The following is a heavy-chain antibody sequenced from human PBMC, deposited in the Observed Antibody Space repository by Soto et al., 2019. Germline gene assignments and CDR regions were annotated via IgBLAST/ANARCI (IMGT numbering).Heavy chain of an antibody. J-gene: IGHJ4*02. Sequence: SETLCLTCTVSGGSISSSSYYWGWIRQPPGKGLEWIGSIYYSGTTYYNPSLKSRVTISVDTSKNQFSLKLSSVTAADTAVYYCARHRGYYDILTGYYTELNFDYWGQGTLVTVSS. D-gene: IGHD3-9*01. V-gene: IGHV4-39*01. CDR3: ARHRGYYDILTGYYTELNFDY. CDR2: IYYSGTT. CDR1: GGSISSSSYY.